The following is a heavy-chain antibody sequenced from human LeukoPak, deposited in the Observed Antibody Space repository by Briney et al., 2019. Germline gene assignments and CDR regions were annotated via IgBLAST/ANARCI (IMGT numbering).Heavy chain of an antibody. Sequence: GASVKVSCKASGYTFTGYYMHWVRQAPGQGLEWMGWINPNSGGTNYAQKFQGRVTMTRDTSTSTVYMELSSLRSEDTAVYYCARVPRDYGSGSYYSHFDYWGQGTLVTVSS. CDR1: GYTFTGYY. CDR3: ARVPRDYGSGSYYSHFDY. CDR2: INPNSGGT. D-gene: IGHD3-10*01. V-gene: IGHV1-2*02. J-gene: IGHJ4*02.